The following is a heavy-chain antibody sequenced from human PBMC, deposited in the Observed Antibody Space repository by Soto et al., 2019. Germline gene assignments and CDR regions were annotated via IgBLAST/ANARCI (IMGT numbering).Heavy chain of an antibody. CDR2: ISSNGGST. CDR1: GFTFSSYA. J-gene: IGHJ4*02. V-gene: IGHV3-64*01. D-gene: IGHD2-15*01. CDR3: ARGEGVSCSGGSCYSGARFDY. Sequence: EVQLVESGGGLVQPGGSLRLSCAASGFTFSSYAMHWVRQAPGKGLEYVSAISSNGGSTYYANSVKGRFTISRDNSKNTLYLHMGSLRAEDMAVYYCARGEGVSCSGGSCYSGARFDYWGQGTLVTVSS.